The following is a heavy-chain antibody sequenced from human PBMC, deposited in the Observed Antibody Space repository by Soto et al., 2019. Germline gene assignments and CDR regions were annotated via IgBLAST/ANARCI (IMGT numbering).Heavy chain of an antibody. V-gene: IGHV1-69*01. CDR2: VIPILGTA. J-gene: IGHJ4*02. CDR1: GGSLRNSV. Sequence: QVQLVQSGAEVKKPGSSVKVSCTASGGSLRNSVISWVRQAPAQRLEWMGGVIPILGTANYAQKLQGSVTMTADEATSPAYRDLSSLSPDDTAVYYCARLGHPGHWGPGTLVIVSS. CDR3: ARLGHPGH.